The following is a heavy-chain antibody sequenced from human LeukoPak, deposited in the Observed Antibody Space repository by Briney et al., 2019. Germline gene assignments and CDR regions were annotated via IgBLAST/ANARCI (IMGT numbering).Heavy chain of an antibody. CDR1: GFTFSSYR. J-gene: IGHJ4*02. D-gene: IGHD1-26*01. CDR3: VKDSPPRYSGSPPAY. V-gene: IGHV3-7*03. CDR2: INKDGGEK. Sequence: GGSLRLSCAASGFTFSSYRMSWVRQAPGKGLEWVANINKDGGEKYYVDSVKGRFTISRDNAKNSLYLQMNSLRADDTAVYYCVKDSPPRYSGSPPAYWGQGTLVTVSS.